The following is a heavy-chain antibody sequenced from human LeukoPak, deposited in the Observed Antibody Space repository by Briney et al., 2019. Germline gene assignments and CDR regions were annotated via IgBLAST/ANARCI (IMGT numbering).Heavy chain of an antibody. D-gene: IGHD3-10*01. CDR3: ARVVSYYGSAYRLLDL. J-gene: IGHJ2*01. Sequence: GGSLRLSCAASGFTFSSYAMHWVRQAPGKGLEWVAVISYDGSNKYYADSVKGRFTISRDNSKNTLYLQMDSLRAEDTAVYYCARVVSYYGSAYRLLDLWGRGTLVTVSS. CDR2: ISYDGSNK. V-gene: IGHV3-30-3*01. CDR1: GFTFSSYA.